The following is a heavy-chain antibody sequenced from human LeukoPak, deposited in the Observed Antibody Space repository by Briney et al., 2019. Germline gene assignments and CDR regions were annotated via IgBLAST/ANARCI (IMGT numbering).Heavy chain of an antibody. CDR2: IRSKANSYAT. Sequence: PGGSLKLSCAASGVTFSGSAMHWVRQASGKGLEWVGRIRSKANSYATAYAASVKGRFTISRDDSKYTAYLQMNSLKTEDTAVYYWTRLKNGAAAGALWDWGQGTLVTVSS. CDR1: GVTFSGSA. D-gene: IGHD6-13*01. V-gene: IGHV3-73*01. CDR3: TRLKNGAAAGALWD. J-gene: IGHJ4*02.